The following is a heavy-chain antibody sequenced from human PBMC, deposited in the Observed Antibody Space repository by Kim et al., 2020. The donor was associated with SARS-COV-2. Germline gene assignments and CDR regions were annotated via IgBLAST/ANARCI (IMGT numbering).Heavy chain of an antibody. CDR3: ARLDPSRNYFDY. D-gene: IGHD2-2*01. J-gene: IGHJ4*02. V-gene: IGHV5-51*01. Sequence: YSPAVQGQVTISADKSLSTAYLQWSSLKASDTAMYYCARLDPSRNYFDYWGQGTLVTVSS.